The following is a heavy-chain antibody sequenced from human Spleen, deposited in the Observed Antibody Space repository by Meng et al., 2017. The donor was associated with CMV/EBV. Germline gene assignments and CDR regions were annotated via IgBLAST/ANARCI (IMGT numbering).Heavy chain of an antibody. CDR3: AREKECSSTSCQFDLYYYYGMDV. CDR2: ITSGSGSI. D-gene: IGHD2-2*01. V-gene: IGHV3-21*01. Sequence: GESLKISCAASGFIFSGYDMTWVRQAPGKGLEWVSSITSGSGSIYYADSVNGRFTVSRDNARNSLYLQMNSLRAEDTAVYYCAREKECSSTSCQFDLYYYYGMDVWGQGTTVTVSS. CDR1: GFIFSGYD. J-gene: IGHJ6*02.